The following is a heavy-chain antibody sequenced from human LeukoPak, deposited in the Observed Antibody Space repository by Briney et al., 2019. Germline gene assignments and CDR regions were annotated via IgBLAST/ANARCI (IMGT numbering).Heavy chain of an antibody. J-gene: IGHJ3*02. Sequence: GGSLRLSCAASGFTFSSYSMNWVRQAPGKGLEWVATMTRSSAIFYADSAKGRFTISRDNARNSVYLQMNSLRDDDTAVYSCARAQTMFWEFDGFDIWGRGTKVTVSS. V-gene: IGHV3-69-1*01. CDR2: MTRSSAI. CDR1: GFTFSSYS. D-gene: IGHD3-10*02. CDR3: ARAQTMFWEFDGFDI.